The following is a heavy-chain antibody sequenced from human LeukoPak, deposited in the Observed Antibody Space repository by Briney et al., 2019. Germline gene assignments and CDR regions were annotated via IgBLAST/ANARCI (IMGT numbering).Heavy chain of an antibody. J-gene: IGHJ3*02. CDR2: IGTSGDT. Sequence: PGGSLRLSCAASGFTFSSYDMHWVRQATGKGLEWVSVIGTSGDTYYAGSVKGRFTISRDNSKNTLFLQMNGLRAEDTAVYYCARGGVVYPDSFDIWGRGTMVTVSS. V-gene: IGHV3-13*04. CDR1: GFTFSSYD. CDR3: ARGGVVYPDSFDI. D-gene: IGHD2-15*01.